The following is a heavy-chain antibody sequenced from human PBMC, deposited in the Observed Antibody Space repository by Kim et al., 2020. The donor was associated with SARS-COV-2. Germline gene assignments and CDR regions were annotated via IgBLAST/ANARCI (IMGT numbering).Heavy chain of an antibody. Sequence: GKGRFTIARDNSKNTLYLQMNSLRAEDTAVYYCARDSLRVGGYYYYGMDVWGQGTTVTVSS. D-gene: IGHD3-10*01. V-gene: IGHV3-30*01. J-gene: IGHJ6*02. CDR3: ARDSLRVGGYYYYGMDV.